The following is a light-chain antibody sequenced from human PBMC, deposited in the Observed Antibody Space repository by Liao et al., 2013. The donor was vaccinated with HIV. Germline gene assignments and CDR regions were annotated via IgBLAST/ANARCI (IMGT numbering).Light chain of an antibody. CDR2: YDG. CDR3: QAWDNNNAI. V-gene: IGLV3-1*01. Sequence: SYELTQPPSVSVSPGQTASITCSGDKLGDKYACWYQQKPGQAPVLVIHYDGDRPSGIPERFSGSNSGNTATLTISGTQAMDEADYFCQAWDNNNAIFGGGTNLIVL. J-gene: IGLJ2*01. CDR1: KLGDKY.